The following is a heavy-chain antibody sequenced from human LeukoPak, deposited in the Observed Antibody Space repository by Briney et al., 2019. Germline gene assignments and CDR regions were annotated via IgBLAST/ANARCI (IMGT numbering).Heavy chain of an antibody. CDR3: AKATLYSSSSESDY. J-gene: IGHJ4*02. CDR1: GFTFDDSA. Sequence: GGSLRLSCAASGFTFDDSAMHWVRQAPGKGLEWVSGISWNSGSIGYADSVKGRFTISRDNAKNSLYLQMNSLRAEDTALYYCAKATLYSSSSESDYWGQGTLVTVSS. V-gene: IGHV3-9*01. CDR2: ISWNSGSI. D-gene: IGHD6-13*01.